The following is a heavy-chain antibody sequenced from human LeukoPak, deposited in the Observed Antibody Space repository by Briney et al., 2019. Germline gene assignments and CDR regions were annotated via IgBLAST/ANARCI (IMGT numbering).Heavy chain of an antibody. V-gene: IGHV3-53*01. CDR1: GFTVSSNY. J-gene: IGHJ6*02. D-gene: IGHD5-18*01. Sequence: GGSLRLSCAASGFTVSSNYMSWVRQAPGKGLEWVSVIYSGGSTYYADSVKGRFTISRDNSKNPLYLQMNSLRAEDTAVYYCARERRGYSYIGNDYYYYGMDVWGQGTTVTVSS. CDR3: ARERRGYSYIGNDYYYYGMDV. CDR2: IYSGGST.